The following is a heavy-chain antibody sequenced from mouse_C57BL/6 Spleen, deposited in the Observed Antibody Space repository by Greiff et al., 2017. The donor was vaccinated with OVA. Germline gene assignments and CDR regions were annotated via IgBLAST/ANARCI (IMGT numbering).Heavy chain of an antibody. J-gene: IGHJ4*01. V-gene: IGHV1-55*01. D-gene: IGHD2-3*01. CDR1: GYTFTSYW. CDR2: IYPGSGST. Sequence: QVQLKQPGAELVKPGASVKMSCKASGYTFTSYWITWVKQRPGQGLEWIGDIYPGSGSTNYNEKFKSKATLTVDTSSSTAYMQLSSLTSEDSAVYYCAREVDGYDYAMDYWGQGTSVTVSS. CDR3: AREVDGYDYAMDY.